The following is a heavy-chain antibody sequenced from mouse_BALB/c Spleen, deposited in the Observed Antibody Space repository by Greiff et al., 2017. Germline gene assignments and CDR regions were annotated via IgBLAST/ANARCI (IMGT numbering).Heavy chain of an antibody. V-gene: IGHV5-4*02. Sequence: DVKLVESGGGLVKPGGSLKLSCAASGFTFSDYYMYWVRQTPEKRLEWVATISDGGSYTYYPDSVKGRFTISRDNAKNNLYLQMSSLKSEDTAMYYCARDSYGSRKGNYFDYWGQGTTLTVSS. CDR3: ARDSYGSRKGNYFDY. CDR1: GFTFSDYY. J-gene: IGHJ2*01. D-gene: IGHD1-1*01. CDR2: ISDGGSYT.